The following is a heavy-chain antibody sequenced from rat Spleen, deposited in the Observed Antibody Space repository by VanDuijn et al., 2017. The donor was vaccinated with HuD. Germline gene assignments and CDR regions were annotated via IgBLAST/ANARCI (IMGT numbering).Heavy chain of an antibody. D-gene: IGHD1-1*01. V-gene: IGHV5-22*01. J-gene: IGHJ3*01. CDR1: GFTFSDYY. CDR2: ISHEGSNT. CDR3: ASRRGPWFAY. Sequence: EVRLVESGGGLVQPGRSLKVSCAASGFTFSDYYMAWVRQAPKKGLEWVASISHEGSNTYYGDSVKGRFPISRDNAKSTLYLQMDSLRSEDTATYYCASRRGPWFAYWGQGTLVTVSS.